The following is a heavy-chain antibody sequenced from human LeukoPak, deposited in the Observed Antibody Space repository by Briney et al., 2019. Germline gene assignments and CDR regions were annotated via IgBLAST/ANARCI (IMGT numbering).Heavy chain of an antibody. J-gene: IGHJ5*02. D-gene: IGHD3-3*01. Sequence: GGSLRLSCAASGFTFSSYSMNWVRQAPGKGLEWVSSISSSRSYIYYADSVKGRFTISRDNAKNSLYLQMNSLRAEDTGVYYCARGLEWLSWGQGTLVTVSS. CDR2: ISSSRSYI. CDR3: ARGLEWLS. CDR1: GFTFSSYS. V-gene: IGHV3-21*01.